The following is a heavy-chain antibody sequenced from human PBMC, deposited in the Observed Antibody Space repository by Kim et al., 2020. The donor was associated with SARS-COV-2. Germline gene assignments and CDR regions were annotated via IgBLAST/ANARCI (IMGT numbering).Heavy chain of an antibody. Sequence: SETLSLTCTVSGGPISSSAYYWGWIRQSPGEGLEWIGSMHISGSAYYNPSLKSRVTMSIDTSKNQFSLKLSSVTAADTAVYYCASLQYASGRVGWFGPWGQGTLVIVSS. CDR3: ASLQYASGRVGWFGP. CDR2: MHISGSA. J-gene: IGHJ5*02. V-gene: IGHV4-39*01. D-gene: IGHD3-10*01. CDR1: GGPISSSAYY.